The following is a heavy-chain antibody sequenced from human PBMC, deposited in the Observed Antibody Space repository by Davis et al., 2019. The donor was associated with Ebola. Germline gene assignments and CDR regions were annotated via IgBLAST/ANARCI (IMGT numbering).Heavy chain of an antibody. D-gene: IGHD1-26*01. Sequence: ASVKVSCKTAGYTFTNYGISWVRQAPGQGLEWMGWINTFNGNTNFAQKFQGRVTLTTDTSTNTAYMDLRSLRSDDTAIYYCAREVGLVGATPFDHWGQGTLVTVSA. CDR3: AREVGLVGATPFDH. CDR1: GYTFTNYG. CDR2: INTFNGNT. J-gene: IGHJ4*02. V-gene: IGHV1-18*01.